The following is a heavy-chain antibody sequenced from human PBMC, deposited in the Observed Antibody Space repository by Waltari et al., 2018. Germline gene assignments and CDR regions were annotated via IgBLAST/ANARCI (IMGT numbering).Heavy chain of an antibody. Sequence: QVQLQESGPGLVKPSETLSLTCAVSGYSISSGYYWGWIRQPPGKGLEWIGSIYHSGSTYYNRPLKSRVTISVDTAKNQFSLKLSSVTAADTAVYYCARGGGRYCSSTSCSLDYWGQGTLVTVSS. CDR3: ARGGGRYCSSTSCSLDY. V-gene: IGHV4-38-2*01. D-gene: IGHD2-2*01. CDR1: GYSISSGYY. CDR2: IYHSGST. J-gene: IGHJ4*02.